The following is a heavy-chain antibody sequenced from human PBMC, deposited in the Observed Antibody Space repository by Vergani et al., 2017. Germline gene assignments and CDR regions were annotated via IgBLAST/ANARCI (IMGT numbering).Heavy chain of an antibody. Sequence: QVQLVESGGGVVQPGGSRRLSCAASVFTFTSDGMHWVCQAPGKGLEWVAPIRSDESRRYYGYSMESPFTISRDNSKNTLYLQMKSLGPEDTAVYYCAKEGGGYCSGGTCYPEYWGQGTLVIVSS. CDR2: IRSDESRR. CDR3: AKEGGGYCSGGTCYPEY. V-gene: IGHV3-30*02. CDR1: VFTFTSDG. D-gene: IGHD2-15*01. J-gene: IGHJ4*02.